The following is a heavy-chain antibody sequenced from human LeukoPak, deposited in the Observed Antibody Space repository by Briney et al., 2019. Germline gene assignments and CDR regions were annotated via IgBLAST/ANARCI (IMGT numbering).Heavy chain of an antibody. V-gene: IGHV3-48*01. CDR1: GFTFSSYS. Sequence: GGSLRPSCAASGFTFSSYSMNWVRQAPGKGLEWVSYISSSSTIYYADSVKGRFTISRDNAKNSLYLQMNSLRAEDTAVYYCARDQGVVRSDWFDPWGQGTLVTVSS. CDR3: ARDQGVVRSDWFDP. D-gene: IGHD4-23*01. CDR2: ISSSSTI. J-gene: IGHJ5*02.